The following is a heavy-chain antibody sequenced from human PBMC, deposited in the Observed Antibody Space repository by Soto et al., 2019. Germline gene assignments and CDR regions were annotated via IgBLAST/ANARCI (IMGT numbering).Heavy chain of an antibody. V-gene: IGHV3-21*01. CDR1: GFAFNSHS. J-gene: IGHJ6*02. CDR2: ISISSGYI. Sequence: EVQLVESGGGLVKPGGSLRLSCAASGFAFNSHSMTWVRQAPGKGLEWVSSISISSGYIYYADSVRGRFTISRDNSKNSLSVEMNSLIVDDTAVDFCARAALQSSRHVNSLYYYGMDVWGPGTTVTVSS. CDR3: ARAALQSSRHVNSLYYYGMDV. D-gene: IGHD3-16*02.